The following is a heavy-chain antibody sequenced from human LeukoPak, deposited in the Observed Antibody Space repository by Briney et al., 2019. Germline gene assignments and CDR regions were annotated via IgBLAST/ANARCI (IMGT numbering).Heavy chain of an antibody. Sequence: ASVKVSCKASGYTFTSYGISWVRQAPGQGLEWMGWINPNSGGTNYAQKFQGRVTMTRDTSISTAYMELSRLRSDDTAVYYCARDKRTVDIVATINFDYWGQGTLVTVSS. CDR3: ARDKRTVDIVATINFDY. CDR2: INPNSGGT. CDR1: GYTFTSYG. J-gene: IGHJ4*02. D-gene: IGHD5-12*01. V-gene: IGHV1-2*02.